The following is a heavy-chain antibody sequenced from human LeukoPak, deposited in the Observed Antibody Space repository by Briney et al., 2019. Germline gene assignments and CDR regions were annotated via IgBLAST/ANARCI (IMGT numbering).Heavy chain of an antibody. CDR3: ARENEYSSSSGDY. V-gene: IGHV3-74*01. CDR1: GFTFSNYW. Sequence: SGGSLRLSCAASGFTFSNYWMHWVRQAPGKGLVWVSRINSDGSSTSYADSVKGRFTIPRDNAKNTLYLQLNSLRAEDTALYYCARENEYSSSSGDYWGQGTLVTVSS. J-gene: IGHJ4*02. D-gene: IGHD6-6*01. CDR2: INSDGSST.